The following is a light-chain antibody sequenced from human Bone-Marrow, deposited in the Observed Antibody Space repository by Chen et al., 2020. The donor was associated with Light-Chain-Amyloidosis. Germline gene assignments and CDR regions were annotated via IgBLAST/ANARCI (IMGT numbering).Light chain of an antibody. Sequence: EIVMSQTPLSLTVNPGAPASISCRSSQSLLDGDDGTTYLDWYLQKPGQSPQVLIYSLSYRASGAPYRFSGIGSVTDFTLKISRVEAEDFGVYYFMQRTEFPYTFGGGTKVDIK. CDR1: QSLLDGDDGTTY. CDR3: MQRTEFPYT. J-gene: IGKJ4*01. CDR2: SLS. V-gene: IGKV2-40*01.